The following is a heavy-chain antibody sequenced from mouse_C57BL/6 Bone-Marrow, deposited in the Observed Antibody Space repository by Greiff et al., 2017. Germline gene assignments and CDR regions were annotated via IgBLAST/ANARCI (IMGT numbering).Heavy chain of an antibody. D-gene: IGHD1-1*01. V-gene: IGHV14-4*01. CDR2: IDPENGDT. CDR3: ARDYGSSYWYFDV. CDR1: GFNIKDDY. Sequence: VQLQQSGAELVRPGASVKLSCTASGFNIKDDYMHWVKQRPEQGLEWIGWIDPENGDTEYASKFQGKATITADTSSNTAYLQLSSLTSEDTAVYFCARDYGSSYWYFDVWGTGTMVTVSS. J-gene: IGHJ1*03.